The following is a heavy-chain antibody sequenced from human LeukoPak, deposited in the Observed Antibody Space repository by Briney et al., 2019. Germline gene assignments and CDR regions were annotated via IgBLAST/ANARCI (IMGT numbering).Heavy chain of an antibody. D-gene: IGHD2-2*01. V-gene: IGHV1-2*02. CDR3: AREFPGDCSSTSCPHGGFDP. J-gene: IGHJ5*02. CDR1: GYTFTGYY. Sequence: ASVPVSCKASGYTFTGYYMHWVRQAPGQGLEWVGWINPNSGGTNYAQKFQGRVTMTRDTSISKAYMELSRLRSDNTAVYYCAREFPGDCSSTSCPHGGFDPWGQGTLVTVSS. CDR2: INPNSGGT.